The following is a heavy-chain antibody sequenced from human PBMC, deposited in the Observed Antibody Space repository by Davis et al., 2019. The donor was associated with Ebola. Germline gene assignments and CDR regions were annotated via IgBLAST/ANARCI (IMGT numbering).Heavy chain of an antibody. CDR3: AKRKGRDHAMDV. Sequence: PGGSLRLSCTASGFTFGDYSMHWVRQAPGKGLEWVSGISGNSDTKIYADSVKGRFAISRDNVKNSLYLEMNRLRVEDTALYYCAKRKGRDHAMDVWGQGTTVIVS. CDR1: GFTFGDYS. CDR2: ISGNSDTK. V-gene: IGHV3-9*01. J-gene: IGHJ6*02.